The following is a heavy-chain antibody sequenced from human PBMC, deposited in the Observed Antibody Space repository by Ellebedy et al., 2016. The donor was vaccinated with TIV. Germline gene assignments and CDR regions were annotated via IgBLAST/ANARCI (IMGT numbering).Heavy chain of an antibody. CDR1: GFTFSNYA. J-gene: IGHJ2*01. CDR3: ARIQTNWYFNL. Sequence: PGGSLRLSCAASGFTFSNYAMCRVRQAPGKGLEWVSTISGSNTYYADSVKGRFTISRDNSKNTLYLQMNSLRAEDTALFYCARIQTNWYFNLWGRGTLVTVSS. V-gene: IGHV3-23*05. CDR2: ISGSNT. D-gene: IGHD1-1*01.